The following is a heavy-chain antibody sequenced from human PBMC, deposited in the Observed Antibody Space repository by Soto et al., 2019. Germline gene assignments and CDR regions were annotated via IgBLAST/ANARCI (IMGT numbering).Heavy chain of an antibody. V-gene: IGHV4-4*02. Sequence: PSETLALTCAVSGGSISSSNWWSWVRQPPGKGLEWIGEIYHSGSTNYNPSLKSRVTISVDKSKNQFSLKLSSVTAADTAVYYCARLGVVPARGYYYGRAGWGQVTTATV. CDR1: GGSISSSNW. CDR3: ARLGVVPARGYYYGRAG. J-gene: IGHJ6*02. D-gene: IGHD2-2*01. CDR2: IYHSGST.